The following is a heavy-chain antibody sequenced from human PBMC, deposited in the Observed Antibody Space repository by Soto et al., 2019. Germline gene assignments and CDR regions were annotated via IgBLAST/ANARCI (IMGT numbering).Heavy chain of an antibody. Sequence: GGPLRLSWGASGFTFSNYGMHWVRKAPGKGLEWVAVISYDGSNKYYADSVKGRFTISRDNSKNTLYLQMNSLRAEDTAVYYCAKDSNYVPFDYWGQGTLVTVSS. V-gene: IGHV3-30*18. J-gene: IGHJ4*02. CDR2: ISYDGSNK. CDR3: AKDSNYVPFDY. CDR1: GFTFSNYG. D-gene: IGHD4-4*01.